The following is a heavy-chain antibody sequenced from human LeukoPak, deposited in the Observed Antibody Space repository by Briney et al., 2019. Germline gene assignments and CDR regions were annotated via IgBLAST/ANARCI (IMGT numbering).Heavy chain of an antibody. CDR3: AGLYCSSTSCSTHYYYYYMDV. V-gene: IGHV1-69*01. D-gene: IGHD2-2*01. Sequence: SVKVSCKASGGTYSSYAISWVRQAPGQGLEWMGGIIPIFGTANYAQKFQGRVTITADESTSTAYMELSSLRSEDTAVYYCAGLYCSSTSCSTHYYYYYMDVWGKGTTVTVSS. J-gene: IGHJ6*03. CDR1: GGTYSSYA. CDR2: IIPIFGTA.